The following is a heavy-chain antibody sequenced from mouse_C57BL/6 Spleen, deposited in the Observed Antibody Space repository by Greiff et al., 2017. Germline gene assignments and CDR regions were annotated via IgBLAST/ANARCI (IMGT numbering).Heavy chain of an antibody. J-gene: IGHJ1*03. CDR2: FHPYNDDT. CDR3: ARGTTEVSDWYFDV. V-gene: IGHV1-47*01. CDR1: GYTFTTYP. D-gene: IGHD1-1*01. Sequence: VQLQQSGAELVKPGASVKMSCKASGYTFTTYPIEWMKQNHGKSLEWIGNFHPYNDDTKYNEKFKGKATLTVEKSSSTVYLELSRLTSDDSAVYDCARGTTEVSDWYFDVWGTGTTVTVSS.